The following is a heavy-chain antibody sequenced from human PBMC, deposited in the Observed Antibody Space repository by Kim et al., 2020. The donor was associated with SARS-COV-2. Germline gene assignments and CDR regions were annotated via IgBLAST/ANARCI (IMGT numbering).Heavy chain of an antibody. D-gene: IGHD3-22*01. CDR2: ISYDGSNK. Sequence: GGSLRLSCAASGFTFSSYAMHWVRQAPGKGLEWVAVISYDGSNKYYADSVKGRFTISRDNSKNTLYLQMNSLRAEDTAVYYCARDYYDSSGYYFDYWGQGTLVTVSS. V-gene: IGHV3-30-3*01. J-gene: IGHJ4*02. CDR1: GFTFSSYA. CDR3: ARDYYDSSGYYFDY.